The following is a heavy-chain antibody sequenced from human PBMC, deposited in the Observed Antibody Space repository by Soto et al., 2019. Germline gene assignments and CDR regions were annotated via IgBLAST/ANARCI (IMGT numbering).Heavy chain of an antibody. CDR2: THHSGST. Sequence: SSETLSLTCAVSGDSVSTHYWWSWVRQSPGKGLEWIGETHHSGSTHYNPSLNSRVTISVDKSKNDFSPKLTSVTAADTVFYYCARNGDCSSSRCNVGWFDPWGRGTLVT. J-gene: IGHJ5*02. CDR1: GDSVSTHYW. V-gene: IGHV4-4*02. D-gene: IGHD2-2*01. CDR3: ARNGDCSSSRCNVGWFDP.